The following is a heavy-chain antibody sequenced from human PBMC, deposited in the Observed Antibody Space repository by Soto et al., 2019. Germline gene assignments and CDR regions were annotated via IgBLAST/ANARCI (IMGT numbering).Heavy chain of an antibody. CDR1: GGTFSSYA. CDR3: ARGSNRIQLWSPGYYYYGMDV. D-gene: IGHD5-18*01. V-gene: IGHV1-69*13. Sequence: ASVKVSCKASGGTFSSYAISWVRQAPGQGLEWMGGIIPIFGTANYAQKFQGRVTITADESTSTAYMELSSLRSEDTAVYYCARGSNRIQLWSPGYYYYGMDVWGQGTTVTVSS. CDR2: IIPIFGTA. J-gene: IGHJ6*02.